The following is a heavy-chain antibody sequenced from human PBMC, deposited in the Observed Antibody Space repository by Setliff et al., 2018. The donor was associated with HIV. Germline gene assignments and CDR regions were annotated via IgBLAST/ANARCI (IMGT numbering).Heavy chain of an antibody. V-gene: IGHV3-21*06. Sequence: GGSLRLSCAASGFTFNNYAMNWVRQAPGKGLQWVASISIRGGYIYYADSVKGRFAISRDNTRNSVYLQMDSLRVDDTAVFYCARRSGSSSLKGVHYYYYYYMDVWGKGTTVTVSS. J-gene: IGHJ6*03. CDR1: GFTFNNYA. CDR3: ARRSGSSSLKGVHYYYYYYMDV. CDR2: ISIRGGYI. D-gene: IGHD6-13*01.